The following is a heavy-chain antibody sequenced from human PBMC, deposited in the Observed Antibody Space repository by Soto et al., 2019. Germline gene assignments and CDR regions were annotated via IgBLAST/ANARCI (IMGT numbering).Heavy chain of an antibody. CDR2: IIPIFGTA. Sequence: QVQLVQSGAEVKKPGSSVKVSCKASGGTFSSYAISWVRQAPGQGLEWSGGIIPIFGTANYAQKFQGRVTITADESTSTAYMELSSLRSEDTAVYYCARVVGGLRLGEPVPNDYWGQGTLVTVSS. V-gene: IGHV1-69*01. CDR1: GGTFSSYA. J-gene: IGHJ4*02. CDR3: ARVVGGLRLGEPVPNDY. D-gene: IGHD3-16*01.